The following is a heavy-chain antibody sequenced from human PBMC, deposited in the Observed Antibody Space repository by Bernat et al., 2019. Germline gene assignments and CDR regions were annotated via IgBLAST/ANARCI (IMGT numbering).Heavy chain of an antibody. CDR1: GFTVNSNY. Sequence: EVQLVETGGDLIQPGGSLRLSCAASGFTVNSNYMTWVRQTPGKGLELVSIIYTGGTTYYADSVKGRFTISRDNSKNTLYLQMNSLRAEDTAVYYCARLITVGPWRFDSWGQGTLVTVSS. D-gene: IGHD4-23*01. CDR2: IYTGGTT. J-gene: IGHJ4*02. CDR3: ARLITVGPWRFDS. V-gene: IGHV3-53*02.